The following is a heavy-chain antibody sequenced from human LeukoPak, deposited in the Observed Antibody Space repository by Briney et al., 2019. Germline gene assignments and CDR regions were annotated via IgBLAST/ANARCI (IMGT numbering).Heavy chain of an antibody. Sequence: PGRSLRLSCAASGFTFSNYGMHWVRQAPGKGLEWMAVIIYDGSNKYYADSVKGRLTISRDNSKNTLYLQMNSLRPEDTAVYYCASAITGTWGQGTLVTVSS. CDR1: GFTFSNYG. D-gene: IGHD1-20*01. CDR2: IIYDGSNK. V-gene: IGHV3-30*03. J-gene: IGHJ5*02. CDR3: ASAITGT.